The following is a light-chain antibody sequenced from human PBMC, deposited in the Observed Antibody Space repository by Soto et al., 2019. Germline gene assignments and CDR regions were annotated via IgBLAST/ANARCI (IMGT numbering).Light chain of an antibody. CDR2: DVS. CDR1: SSDVGGYNY. J-gene: IGLJ2*01. Sequence: QSALTQPASVSGSPGQAITISCTGTSSDVGGYNYVSWYQQHQGKAPKLMIYDVSNRPSGVSNRFSGSKSGNTASLTISGLQAEDEDDYYCSSYTSSSTRVFGGGTKLTVL. V-gene: IGLV2-14*01. CDR3: SSYTSSSTRV.